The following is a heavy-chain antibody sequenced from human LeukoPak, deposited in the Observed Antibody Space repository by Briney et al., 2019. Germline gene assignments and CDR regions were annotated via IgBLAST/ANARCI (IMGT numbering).Heavy chain of an antibody. J-gene: IGHJ3*02. D-gene: IGHD3-16*02. CDR3: AKIMITFGGVIGNDAFDI. V-gene: IGHV3-74*01. CDR2: INSDGINT. Sequence: GGSLRLSCAASGFTFSNYWMHWVRHAPGKGLVWVSRINSDGINTSYADSVKGRFTISRDNAKNTLNLQMNSLRAEDTAVYYCAKIMITFGGVIGNDAFDIWGQGTMVTVSS. CDR1: GFTFSNYW.